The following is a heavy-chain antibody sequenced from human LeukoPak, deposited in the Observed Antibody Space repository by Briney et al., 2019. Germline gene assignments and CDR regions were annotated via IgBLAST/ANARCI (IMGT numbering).Heavy chain of an antibody. CDR3: ARKYYYDSSGYYYYPYFDY. J-gene: IGHJ4*02. V-gene: IGHV1-18*01. D-gene: IGHD3-22*01. CDR2: ISAYNGNT. CDR1: GYTFTSYG. Sequence: ASVKVSCKASGYTFTSYGISWVRQAPGQRLEWMGWISAYNGNTNYAQKLQDRVTMTTDTSSSKAAMELRRLRDSDKAVCYFARKYYYDSSGYYYYPYFDYWGQGTLDTVSS.